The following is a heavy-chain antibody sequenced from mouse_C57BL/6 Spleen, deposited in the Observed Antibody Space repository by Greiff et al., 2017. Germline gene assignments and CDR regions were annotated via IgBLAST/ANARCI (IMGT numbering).Heavy chain of an antibody. D-gene: IGHD1-1*01. CDR3: ASYYGSSYDY. CDR2: INPNNGGT. CDR1: GYTFTDYN. J-gene: IGHJ2*01. Sequence: EVQLQQSGPELVKPGASVKMSCKASGYTFTDYNMHWVKQSHGKSLEWIGYINPNNGGTSYNQKFKGKATLTVNKSSSTAYMELRSLTSEDSAVYYCASYYGSSYDYWGQGTTLTVSS. V-gene: IGHV1-22*01.